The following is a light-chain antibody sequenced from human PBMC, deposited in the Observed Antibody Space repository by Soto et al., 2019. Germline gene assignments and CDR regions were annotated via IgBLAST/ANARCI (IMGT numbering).Light chain of an antibody. CDR3: CSYAGSYTVI. V-gene: IGLV2-11*01. J-gene: IGLJ2*01. CDR1: SSVVGFYNY. CDR2: DVS. Sequence: QSALTQPRSVSGSPGQSVTISCTGTSSVVGFYNYVSWYQQHPGKAPKLMIYDVSGRPSGVPDRFSGSKSGNTASLTISGLQAEDEAEYYCCSYAGSYTVIFGGGTKLTVL.